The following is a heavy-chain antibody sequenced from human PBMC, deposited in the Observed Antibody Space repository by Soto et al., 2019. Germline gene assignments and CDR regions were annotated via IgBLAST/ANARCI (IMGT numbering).Heavy chain of an antibody. CDR1: GFTFDDYA. J-gene: IGHJ4*02. CDR3: AKGTWYQLLPFSYFDY. Sequence: EVQLVESGGGLVQPGRSLRLSCAASGFTFDDYAMHWVRQAPGKGLEWVSGISWNSGSIGYADSVKGRFTISRDNAKNSLYLQMHSLRAEDTALYYCAKGTWYQLLPFSYFDYWGQGTLVTVSS. V-gene: IGHV3-9*01. CDR2: ISWNSGSI. D-gene: IGHD2-2*01.